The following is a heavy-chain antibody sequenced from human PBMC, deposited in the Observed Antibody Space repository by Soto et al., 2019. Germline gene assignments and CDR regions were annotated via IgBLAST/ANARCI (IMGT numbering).Heavy chain of an antibody. J-gene: IGHJ5*02. CDR3: AHSPPDSVLLWFGEFEPRNWSDP. CDR1: GFSLSTSGVG. D-gene: IGHD3-10*01. CDR2: IYWDDDK. Sequence: QITLKESGPTLVKPTQTLTLTCTFSGFSLSTSGVGVGWIRQPPGKALEWLALIYWDDDKRYSPSLKSRLTITKDTSKNQVVLTMTNMDPVDTATYYCAHSPPDSVLLWFGEFEPRNWSDPWGQGTLVTVSS. V-gene: IGHV2-5*02.